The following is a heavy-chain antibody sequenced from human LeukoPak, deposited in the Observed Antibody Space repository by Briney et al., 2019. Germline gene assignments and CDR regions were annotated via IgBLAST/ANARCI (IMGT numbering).Heavy chain of an antibody. J-gene: IGHJ4*02. CDR2: LNPNSGGT. CDR3: ARDLDDSSGYWSGGFDY. Sequence: ASVKASCKASGYTFTGYYMHWVRQAPGQGLEWMGWLNPNSGGTNYAQKFQGRVTMTRDTSISTAYMELSRLRSDDTAVYYCARDLDDSSGYWSGGFDYWGQGTLVTVSS. CDR1: GYTFTGYY. D-gene: IGHD3-22*01. V-gene: IGHV1-2*02.